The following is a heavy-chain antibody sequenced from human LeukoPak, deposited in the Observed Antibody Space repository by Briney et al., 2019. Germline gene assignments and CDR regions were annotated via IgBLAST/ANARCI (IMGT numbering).Heavy chain of an antibody. D-gene: IGHD6-19*01. V-gene: IGHV3-48*03. Sequence: GGSLRLXCAASGFTFSSYEMNWVRQAPGKGLEWVSYISSSGSTIYYADSVKGRFTISRDNAKNSLYLQMNSLRAEDTAVYYCASSGWYPNYFDYWGQGTLVTVSS. CDR3: ASSGWYPNYFDY. CDR1: GFTFSSYE. CDR2: ISSSGSTI. J-gene: IGHJ4*02.